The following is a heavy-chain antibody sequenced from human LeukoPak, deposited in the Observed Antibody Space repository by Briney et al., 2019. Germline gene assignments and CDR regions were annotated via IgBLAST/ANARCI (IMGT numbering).Heavy chain of an antibody. V-gene: IGHV4-39*07. J-gene: IGHJ4*02. CDR1: GGSISSSSYY. CDR2: IYYSGST. Sequence: SETLSLTCDVCGGSISSSSYYWGWIRQPPGKGLEWIGSIYYSGSTYYNPSLKSRVTISVDTSKNQFSLKLSSVTAADTAVYYCRSMDYDSSGYYHLDYWGQGTLVTVSS. D-gene: IGHD3-22*01. CDR3: RSMDYDSSGYYHLDY.